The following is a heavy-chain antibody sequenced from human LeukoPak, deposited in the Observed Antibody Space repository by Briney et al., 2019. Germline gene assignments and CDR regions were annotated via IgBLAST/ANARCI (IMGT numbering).Heavy chain of an antibody. Sequence: SETLSLTCTVSGGSISGYFWSCIRQPPGQGLEFIGYIYYTGATLYNPSLKSRVTMSVDTSKNQFSLKLSSVTAADTAVYYCARHIGGGIEDMDVWGKGTKVIVSS. CDR3: ARHIGGGIEDMDV. D-gene: IGHD3-16*02. J-gene: IGHJ6*03. V-gene: IGHV4-59*08. CDR1: GGSISGYF. CDR2: IYYTGAT.